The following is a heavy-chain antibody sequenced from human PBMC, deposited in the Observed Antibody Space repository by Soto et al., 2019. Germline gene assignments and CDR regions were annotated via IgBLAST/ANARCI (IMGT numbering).Heavy chain of an antibody. Sequence: QVQLVESGGGVVQPGRSLRLSCVASGFTFSSYGMHWVRQAPGKGLEWVAIISYDGSNTYYADSVKGRFTISRDNSTNTLYLQMNSLRVEDRSVYYCAKEGGRSGSNYISSFYYFDYWGQGALVTVSS. J-gene: IGHJ4*02. CDR1: GFTFSSYG. CDR3: AKEGGRSGSNYISSFYYFDY. D-gene: IGHD1-26*01. CDR2: ISYDGSNT. V-gene: IGHV3-30*18.